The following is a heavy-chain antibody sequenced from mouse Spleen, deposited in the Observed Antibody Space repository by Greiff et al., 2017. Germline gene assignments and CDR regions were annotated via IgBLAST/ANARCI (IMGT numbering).Heavy chain of an antibody. D-gene: IGHD4-1*01. J-gene: IGHJ2*01. CDR3: ARRTGTFFDY. V-gene: IGHV14-2*01. CDR2: IDPEDGQT. CDR1: GFNIKDYY. Sequence: EVKLQQSGAELVKPGASVNLSCTASGFNIKDYYMHWVKQRTEQGLEWIGRIDPEDGQTKYAPKFQGKATITADTSSNTDYLQLSSLTSEDTAVYYCARRTGTFFDYWGQGTTLTVSS.